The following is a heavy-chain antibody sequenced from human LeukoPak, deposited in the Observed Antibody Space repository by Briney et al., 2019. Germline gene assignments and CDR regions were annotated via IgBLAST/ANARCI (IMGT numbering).Heavy chain of an antibody. D-gene: IGHD2-15*01. V-gene: IGHV4-39*01. Sequence: PSETLSLTCTVSGGSISSSSYYWGWIRQPPGKGLEWIVSIYYSGSTYSSPSLKSRVTISVDTSKNQFSLELRSVTAADTAVYYCVRVGRVAVGYNWFDPWGQGTLVTVSS. CDR1: GGSISSSSYY. J-gene: IGHJ5*02. CDR3: VRVGRVAVGYNWFDP. CDR2: IYYSGST.